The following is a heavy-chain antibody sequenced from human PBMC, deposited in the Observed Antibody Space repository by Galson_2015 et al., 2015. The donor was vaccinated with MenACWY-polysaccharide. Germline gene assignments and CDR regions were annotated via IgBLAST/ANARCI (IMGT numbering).Heavy chain of an antibody. CDR1: GYTLTELS. CDR2: FDPEDGET. J-gene: IGHJ4*02. Sequence: SVKVSCKVSGYTLTELSMHWVRQAPGKGLEWMGGFDPEDGETIYAQKFQGRVTMTEDTSTDTAYMELSSLRPEDTAVYYCATARRVTESLFDYWGQGTLVTVSS. CDR3: ATARRVTESLFDY. V-gene: IGHV1-24*01. D-gene: IGHD4-11*01.